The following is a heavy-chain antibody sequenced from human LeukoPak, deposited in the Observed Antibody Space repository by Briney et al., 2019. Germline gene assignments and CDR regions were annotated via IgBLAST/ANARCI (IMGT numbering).Heavy chain of an antibody. CDR3: AGYGFGESFDY. D-gene: IGHD3-10*01. Sequence: GASVKVSCKASGYTFTSYAMHWVRQAPGQRLEWMGWIIASNGNTKYSQKFQGRVTITRDTSASTAYMELSSLRSEDTAVYCCAGYGFGESFDYWGQGTLVTVSS. J-gene: IGHJ4*02. CDR1: GYTFTSYA. CDR2: IIASNGNT. V-gene: IGHV1-3*01.